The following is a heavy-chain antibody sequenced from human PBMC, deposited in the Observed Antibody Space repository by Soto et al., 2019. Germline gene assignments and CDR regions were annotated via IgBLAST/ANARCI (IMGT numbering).Heavy chain of an antibody. J-gene: IGHJ6*02. CDR3: ASPFECGGDCLYYYGMDV. Sequence: GGSLRLSCAASGFTFSSYSMNWVRQAPGKGLEWVSSISSSSSYIYYADSVKGRFTISRDNAKNSLYLQMNSLRAEDTAVYYCASPFECGGDCLYYYGMDVWGQGTTVTVSS. D-gene: IGHD2-21*02. V-gene: IGHV3-21*01. CDR1: GFTFSSYS. CDR2: ISSSSSYI.